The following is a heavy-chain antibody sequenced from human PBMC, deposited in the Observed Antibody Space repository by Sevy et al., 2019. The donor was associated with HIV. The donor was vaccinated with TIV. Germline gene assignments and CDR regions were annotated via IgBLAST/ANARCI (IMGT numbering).Heavy chain of an antibody. Sequence: GGSLRLSCAASGFTFDDYTMHWVRQAPGKGLEWVSLISWDGGSTYYADSVKGRFTISRDNSKNSLYLQMNSLRTEDTALYYCAKGYYYDSSGYYSWCQGTLVTVSS. CDR1: GFTFDDYT. CDR3: AKGYYYDSSGYYS. CDR2: ISWDGGST. J-gene: IGHJ4*02. V-gene: IGHV3-43*01. D-gene: IGHD3-22*01.